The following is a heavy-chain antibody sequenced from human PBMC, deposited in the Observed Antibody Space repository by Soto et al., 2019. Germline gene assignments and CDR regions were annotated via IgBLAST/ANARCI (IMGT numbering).Heavy chain of an antibody. Sequence: PSETLSLTCTVSGGSISSGDDYWSWIRQPPGKGLEWIGYIYYSGSTYYNPSLKSRVTISVDTSKNQFSLKLSSVTAADTAVYYCARGYIEPHNWFDPWGQGTLVTVSS. CDR2: IYYSGST. CDR3: ARGYIEPHNWFDP. J-gene: IGHJ5*02. V-gene: IGHV4-30-4*01. D-gene: IGHD1-20*01. CDR1: GGSISSGDDY.